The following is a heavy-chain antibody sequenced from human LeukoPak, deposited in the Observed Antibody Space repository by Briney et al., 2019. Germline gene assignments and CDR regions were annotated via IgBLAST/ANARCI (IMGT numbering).Heavy chain of an antibody. Sequence: SETLSLTCTVSGGSISSNTYYWGWIRQPPGKGLEWIGSIYYSKNTYYNPSLKSRVTISADTSKNQFSLTLGSVSATDTAVYYCVSPRGCSYGYFDYWGQGTLVTVSS. CDR2: IYYSKNT. J-gene: IGHJ4*02. CDR1: GGSISSNTYY. V-gene: IGHV4-39*01. CDR3: VSPRGCSYGYFDY. D-gene: IGHD5-18*01.